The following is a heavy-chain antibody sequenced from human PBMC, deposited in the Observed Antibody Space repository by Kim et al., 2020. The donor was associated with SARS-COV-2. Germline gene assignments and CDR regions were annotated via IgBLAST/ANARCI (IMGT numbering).Heavy chain of an antibody. CDR3: ARDSSGYYSGWFDP. CDR2: INHSGST. Sequence: SETLSLTCAVYGGSFSGYYWSWIRQPPGKGLEWIGEINHSGSTNYNPSLKSRVTISVDTSKNQFSLKLSSVTAADTAVYYCARDSSGYYSGWFDPWGQGTLVTVSS. D-gene: IGHD3-22*01. J-gene: IGHJ5*02. V-gene: IGHV4-34*01. CDR1: GGSFSGYY.